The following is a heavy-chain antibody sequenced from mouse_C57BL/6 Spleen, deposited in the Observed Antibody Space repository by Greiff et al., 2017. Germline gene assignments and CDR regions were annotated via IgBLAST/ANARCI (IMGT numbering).Heavy chain of an antibody. Sequence: EVQGVESGGGLVQPGGSLSLSCAASGFTFTDYYMSWVRQPPGKALEWLGFIRNKANGYTTEYSASVKGRFTTSRDNSQSILYLQMNALRAEDSATYYCARSPLYDGYYEGAMDYWGQGTSVTVSS. CDR3: ARSPLYDGYYEGAMDY. CDR1: GFTFTDYY. J-gene: IGHJ4*01. V-gene: IGHV7-3*01. D-gene: IGHD2-3*01. CDR2: IRNKANGYTT.